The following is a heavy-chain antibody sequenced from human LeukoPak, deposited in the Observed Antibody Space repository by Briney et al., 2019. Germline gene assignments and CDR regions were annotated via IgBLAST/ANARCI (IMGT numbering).Heavy chain of an antibody. CDR3: VRDSGWLGTFDY. CDR1: GFTVSTNY. V-gene: IGHV3-53*01. J-gene: IGHJ4*02. D-gene: IGHD6-19*01. CDR2: IYTAGTT. Sequence: GGSLRLSCAASGFTVSTNYMSWVRQAPGKGLEWVSLIYTAGTTDYADSVKGRFTISTDNSKNTLYLQMNSLRAEDTAVYYCVRDSGWLGTFDYWGQGTLVTVSS.